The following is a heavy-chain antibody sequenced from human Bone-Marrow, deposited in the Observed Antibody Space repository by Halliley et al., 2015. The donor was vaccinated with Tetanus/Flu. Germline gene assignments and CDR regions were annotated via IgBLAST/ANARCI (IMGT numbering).Heavy chain of an antibody. J-gene: IGHJ6*02. Sequence: VAVISHDGSIKSYADPVRGRFTNSRDNSKNTLSLRMNSLRPEDTAIYYCAKDEFAEFPYYGMDVWGQVTAVTVSS. CDR3: AKDEFAEFPYYGMDV. CDR2: ISHDGSIK. V-gene: IGHV3-30*18. D-gene: IGHD3-10*01.